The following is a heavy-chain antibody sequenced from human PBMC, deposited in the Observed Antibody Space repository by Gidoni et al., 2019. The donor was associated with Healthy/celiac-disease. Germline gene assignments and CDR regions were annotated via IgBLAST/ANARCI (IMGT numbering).Heavy chain of an antibody. CDR3: AHRHAGNGYDDNWFDP. J-gene: IGHJ5*02. Sequence: IRQPPGKALEWLALIYWADDKRYSTSLKSRLTITKDTSKNQVVLTMTNMDPVDTAKYYCAHRHAGNGYDDNWFDPWGQGTLVTVSS. V-gene: IGHV2-5*02. D-gene: IGHD5-12*01. CDR2: IYWADDK.